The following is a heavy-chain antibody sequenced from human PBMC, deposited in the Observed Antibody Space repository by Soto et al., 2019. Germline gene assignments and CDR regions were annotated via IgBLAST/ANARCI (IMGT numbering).Heavy chain of an antibody. D-gene: IGHD3-16*02. V-gene: IGHV5-10-1*01. CDR2: IDPSDSYT. CDR3: ARHVRERYESRRYPFS. CDR1: GYSFTSYW. Sequence: SWKGSGYSFTSYWISWVRQMPGKGLEWMGRIDPSDSYTNYNPSFQGHVSISVDKSFSTAYLQWSSLKASATAMYYCARHVRERYESRRYPFSWGQGTLVTVS. J-gene: IGHJ5*02.